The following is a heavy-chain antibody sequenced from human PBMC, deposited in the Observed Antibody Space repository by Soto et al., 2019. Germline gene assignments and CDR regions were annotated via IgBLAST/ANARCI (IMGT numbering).Heavy chain of an antibody. J-gene: IGHJ4*02. CDR3: ARALRYFDWSSFDY. Sequence: SETLSLTCTVSGGSISSYYWSWIRQPPGKGLEWIGYIYYSGSTNYNPSLKSRVTISVDTSKNQFSLKLSSVTAADTAVYYCARALRYFDWSSFDYWGQGTLVTVSS. CDR1: GGSISSYY. V-gene: IGHV4-59*01. D-gene: IGHD3-9*01. CDR2: IYYSGST.